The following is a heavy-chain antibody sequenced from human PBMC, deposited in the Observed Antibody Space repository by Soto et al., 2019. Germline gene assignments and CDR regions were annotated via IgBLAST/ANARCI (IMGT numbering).Heavy chain of an antibody. CDR1: GGSFSDYY. D-gene: IGHD3-3*01. CDR3: ARNISIFGVAR. J-gene: IGHJ4*02. Sequence: QVQLQQWGAGLLKPSETLSLTCAVYGGSFSDYYWSWIRQPPGKGLEWIGESNHSGSTNYNPSLKSRVTISIDTSKNQFSLKLNSVTAADTAMYYCARNISIFGVARGGQGTLVTVSS. V-gene: IGHV4-34*01. CDR2: SNHSGST.